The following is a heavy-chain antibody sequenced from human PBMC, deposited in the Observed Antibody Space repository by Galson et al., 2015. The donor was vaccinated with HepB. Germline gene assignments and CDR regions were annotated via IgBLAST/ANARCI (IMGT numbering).Heavy chain of an antibody. CDR1: GGTFNTYA. Sequence: SVKVSCKASGGTFNTYAISWVRQAPGQGPEWMGWISGYSGDTNYAQNFQGRVTMTTDTSTSTAYMELRSLRSDDTAVYYCATDSSGYYYFDYWGQGTLVVVSS. CDR2: ISGYSGDT. J-gene: IGHJ4*02. D-gene: IGHD3-22*01. CDR3: ATDSSGYYYFDY. V-gene: IGHV1-18*01.